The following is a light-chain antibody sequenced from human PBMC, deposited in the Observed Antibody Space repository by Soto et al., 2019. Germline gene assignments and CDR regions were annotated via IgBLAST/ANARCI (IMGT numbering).Light chain of an antibody. CDR2: EVN. J-gene: IGLJ1*01. CDR1: SSDVGGYDY. V-gene: IGLV2-8*01. CDR3: SSYGGSNNFGV. Sequence: QSVLTQPPSASGSPGQSVTISCTGTSSDVGGYDYVSWYQQHPGKVPKLMIYEVNKRPSGVPDRFSGSKSGNTASLTVSGLQAEDEADYYCSSYGGSNNFGVFGTGTKVTVL.